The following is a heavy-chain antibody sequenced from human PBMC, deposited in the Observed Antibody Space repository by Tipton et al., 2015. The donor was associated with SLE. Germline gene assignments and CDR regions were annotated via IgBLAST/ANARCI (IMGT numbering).Heavy chain of an antibody. CDR1: GGSISSSSYY. V-gene: IGHV4-39*01. D-gene: IGHD3-10*01. CDR2: IYYSGNT. CDR3: ARGLRGSGSYYPYFDY. Sequence: TLSLTCTVSGGSISSSSYYWGWIRQPPGKGLEWIGSIYYSGNTYYNPSLKSRVTISVDTSKNQFSLKLSSVTAADTAVYYCARGLRGSGSYYPYFDYWGQGTLVTVSS. J-gene: IGHJ4*02.